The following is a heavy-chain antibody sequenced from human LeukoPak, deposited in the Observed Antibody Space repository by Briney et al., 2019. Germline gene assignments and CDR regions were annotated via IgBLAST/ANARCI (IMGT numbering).Heavy chain of an antibody. D-gene: IGHD3-3*01. Sequence: SGPTLVNPTQTLTLTCTFSRFSLSTSGVGVGWIRQPPGRALEWLALIYWNDDKRYSPSLKSWLTITKDTSKNQVVLTMTNMDPVDTATYYCAHRPDFWSGRNWFDPWGQGTLVTVSS. J-gene: IGHJ5*02. CDR1: RFSLSTSGVG. CDR3: AHRPDFWSGRNWFDP. V-gene: IGHV2-5*01. CDR2: IYWNDDK.